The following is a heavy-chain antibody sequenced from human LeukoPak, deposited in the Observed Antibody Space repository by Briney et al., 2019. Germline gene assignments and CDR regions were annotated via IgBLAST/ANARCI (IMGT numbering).Heavy chain of an antibody. D-gene: IGHD4-17*01. V-gene: IGHV3-73*01. CDR2: IRSKANSYVT. J-gene: IGHJ3*02. CDR3: TSLWADYEDEGAFDI. Sequence: GGSLRLSCAASGFTFSGSAMRWVRQASGKGLEWVGRIRSKANSYVTAYAASVKGTFTISRDYSKNTAYLQMNSLKTEDTAVYYSTSLWADYEDEGAFDIWGQGTMVTVSS. CDR1: GFTFSGSA.